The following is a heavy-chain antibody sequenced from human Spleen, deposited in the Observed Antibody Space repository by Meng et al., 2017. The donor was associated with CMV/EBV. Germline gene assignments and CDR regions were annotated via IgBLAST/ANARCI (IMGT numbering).Heavy chain of an antibody. D-gene: IGHD4-11*01. CDR3: ARPCDYSSYYYAMDV. CDR1: GFTFSSYA. V-gene: IGHV3-30-3*01. CDR2: ISYDGSNK. J-gene: IGHJ6*02. Sequence: GESLKISCAASGFTFSSYAMHWVRQAPGKGPEWVAVISYDGSNKYYADSVKGRFTISRDNSKNTLDLQMNSLRGEDTAMYYCARPCDYSSYYYAMDVWGQGTTVTVSS.